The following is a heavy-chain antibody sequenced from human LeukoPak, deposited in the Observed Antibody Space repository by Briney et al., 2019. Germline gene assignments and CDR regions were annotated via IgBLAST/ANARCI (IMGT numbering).Heavy chain of an antibody. CDR3: ARARYGDYYYYMDV. CDR1: GFTFSSYW. D-gene: IGHD3-10*01. V-gene: IGHV3-74*01. CDR2: INADGSST. J-gene: IGHJ6*03. Sequence: PGGSLRLSCAASGFTFSSYWMHWVRQAPGKGLVWVSRINADGSSTNYADSVKGRFTISRDNAKSSLYLQMNSLRAEDTAEYYCARARYGDYYYYMDVWGIGTTVTVSS.